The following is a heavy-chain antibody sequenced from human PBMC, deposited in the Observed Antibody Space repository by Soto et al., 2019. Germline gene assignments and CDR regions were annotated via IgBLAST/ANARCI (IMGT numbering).Heavy chain of an antibody. J-gene: IGHJ4*02. V-gene: IGHV4-59*01. D-gene: IGHD3-3*02. CDR3: ALRSIAGVPEY. Sequence: QVQLQESGPGLVKPSETLSLTCAVSGDSISSYYCMWIRQPPGKGLESIGYLYYGRSANYNPSLKGRVTLSVDTSTNPCSLTVSSMAAADPAVDYCALRSIAGVPEYWGQGTLVPVSS. CDR1: GDSISSYY. CDR2: LYYGRSA.